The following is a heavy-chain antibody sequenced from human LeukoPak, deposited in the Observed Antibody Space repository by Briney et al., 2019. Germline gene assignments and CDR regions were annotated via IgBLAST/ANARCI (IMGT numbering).Heavy chain of an antibody. V-gene: IGHV4-59*08. D-gene: IGHD2-15*01. Sequence: SETLSLTCTVSGGSISSYYWNWIRQPPGKGLEWIGYIYYSGRTNYNPSLKSRLTISVDTSKNQFSLKLSFVTAADTAVYYCARHQYSTPEFVYWGQGTLVTVSS. CDR2: IYYSGRT. CDR3: ARHQYSTPEFVY. CDR1: GGSISSYY. J-gene: IGHJ4*02.